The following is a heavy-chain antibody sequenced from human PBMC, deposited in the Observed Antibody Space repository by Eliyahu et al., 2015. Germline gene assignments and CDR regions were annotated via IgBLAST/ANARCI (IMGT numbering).Heavy chain of an antibody. CDR3: ARQVNYGSGEYSYGRGLRRTYYQFGMDV. CDR2: IPKSGNK. D-gene: IGHD3-10*01. CDR1: GGSVSSND. J-gene: IGHJ6*04. V-gene: IGHV4-59*02. Sequence: QLQLQESGPGLVKPSETLSLICTVAGGSVSSNDWNWIRQSXGKGLEWVGHIPKSGNKYFSPRLKSRLRMSLDRSKNQLTLELKSINSADTAIYYCARQVNYGSGEYSYGRGLRRTYYQFGMDVWGKGTPVIVSS.